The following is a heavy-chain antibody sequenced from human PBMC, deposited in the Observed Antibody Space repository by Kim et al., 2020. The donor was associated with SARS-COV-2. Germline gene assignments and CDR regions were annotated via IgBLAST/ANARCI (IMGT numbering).Heavy chain of an antibody. Sequence: GGSLRPSCAASGFTFSSYGMHWVRQAPGKGLEWVAAIWYDGSNKYYADSVKGRFTISRDNSKNTLYLQMNSLRAEDTAVYYCAKDRLALYVWGSYSGMDVGGQGTTVTVSS. J-gene: IGHJ6*02. CDR2: IWYDGSNK. D-gene: IGHD3-16*01. V-gene: IGHV3-33*06. CDR3: AKDRLALYVWGSYSGMDV. CDR1: GFTFSSYG.